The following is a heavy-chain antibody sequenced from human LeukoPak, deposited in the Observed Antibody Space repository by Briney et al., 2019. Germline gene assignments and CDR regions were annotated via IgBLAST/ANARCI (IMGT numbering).Heavy chain of an antibody. CDR1: GFPFSSYG. CDR3: AKNGDRGAYCTGGTCYPYFYYYMDV. J-gene: IGHJ6*03. Sequence: GGTLRLSCAASGFPFSSYGMSWVRKAPGKGLEWVSAISGSGGSTYYADPVKGRFPITRDNSKNTLYLQMNSLRAEDTAIYYCAKNGDRGAYCTGGTCYPYFYYYMDVWGKGTTVTI. V-gene: IGHV3-23*01. CDR2: ISGSGGST. D-gene: IGHD2-15*01.